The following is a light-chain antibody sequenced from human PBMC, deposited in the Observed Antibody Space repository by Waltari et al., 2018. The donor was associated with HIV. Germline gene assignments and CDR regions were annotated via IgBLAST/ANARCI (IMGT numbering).Light chain of an antibody. CDR1: TSNNRSGYP. CDR2: DNS. Sequence: QSVLTQPPSVSGAPGPRVTIPGTGTTSNNRSGYPVHSYQQFPGTAPKLLIYDNSNRPSWVPDRFSVSKSGTSASLAITGLQAEDEADYYCQSYDSSLRVGVFGGGTKLTVL. V-gene: IGLV1-40*01. CDR3: QSYDSSLRVGV. J-gene: IGLJ3*02.